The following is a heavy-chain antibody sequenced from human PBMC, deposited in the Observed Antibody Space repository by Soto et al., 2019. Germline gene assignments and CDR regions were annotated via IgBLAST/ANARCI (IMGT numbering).Heavy chain of an antibody. V-gene: IGHV4-39*01. D-gene: IGHD6-6*01. CDR1: GGSISSSSYY. CDR2: IYYSGST. J-gene: IGHJ5*02. CDR3: ARHRARNWFDP. Sequence: SETLSLTCIVSGGSISSSSYYWGWIRQPPGKGLEWIGSIYYSGSTYYNPSLKSRVTISVDTSKNQFSLKLSSVTAADTADFYCARHRARNWFDPWGQGTLVTVSS.